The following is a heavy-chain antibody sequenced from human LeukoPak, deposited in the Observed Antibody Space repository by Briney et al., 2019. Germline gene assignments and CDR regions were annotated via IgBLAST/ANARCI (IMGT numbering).Heavy chain of an antibody. J-gene: IGHJ3*02. CDR2: IYTSGST. CDR1: GGSISSYY. Sequence: SETLSLTCTVSGGSISSYYWSWIRQPSGKGLEWIGRIYTSGSTNYNPSLKSRVTMSVDTSKNQFSLKLSSVTAADTAVYFCARGPYSYDSSGAFDIWGQGTMVTVSS. CDR3: ARGPYSYDSSGAFDI. V-gene: IGHV4-4*07. D-gene: IGHD3-22*01.